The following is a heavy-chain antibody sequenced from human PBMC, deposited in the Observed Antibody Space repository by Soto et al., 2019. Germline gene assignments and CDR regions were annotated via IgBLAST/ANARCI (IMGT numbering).Heavy chain of an antibody. CDR3: AKNGDFDYDAFDV. J-gene: IGHJ3*01. V-gene: IGHV3-23*01. D-gene: IGHD3-16*01. Sequence: EVQLLQSGGGVVQPGGSLRLSCAASDSTIRRYAMSWVRQAPGKGLEWVSGITGNSARIYYADSVRGRFTISRDNSKNTLYLQMDTLRAEDTAIYYWAKNGDFDYDAFDVWGQGTVVTVSS. CDR1: DSTIRRYA. CDR2: ITGNSARI.